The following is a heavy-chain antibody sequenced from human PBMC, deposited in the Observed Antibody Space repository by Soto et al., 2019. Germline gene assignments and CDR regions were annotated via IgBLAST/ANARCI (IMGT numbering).Heavy chain of an antibody. Sequence: TLSLPYTVSGGFLRTEGYHWSWLRHHPGKGLEWIGYIYYSGSTYYNPSLKSRVTISVDTSKNQFSLKLSSVTAADTAVYYCARSLKVLVPAVMPVFSKYYYFRMDVLCQATTVT. CDR3: ARSLKVLVPAVMPVFSKYYYFRMDV. CDR1: GGFLRTEGYH. D-gene: IGHD2-2*01. V-gene: IGHV4-31*03. J-gene: IGHJ6*02. CDR2: IYYSGST.